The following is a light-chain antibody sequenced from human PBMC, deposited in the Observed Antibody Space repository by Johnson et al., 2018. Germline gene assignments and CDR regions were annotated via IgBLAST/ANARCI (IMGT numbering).Light chain of an antibody. Sequence: QSVLTQPPSVSAAPGQKVTISCSGSSSNIGNNYVSWYQQLPGTAPKLLIYENNKGPSGIPDRFSGSKSGTSATLGITGLQTGDEADYYCGTWDSSLMAGNVFGTGTKVTVL. V-gene: IGLV1-51*02. CDR2: ENN. CDR1: SSNIGNNY. CDR3: GTWDSSLMAGNV. J-gene: IGLJ1*01.